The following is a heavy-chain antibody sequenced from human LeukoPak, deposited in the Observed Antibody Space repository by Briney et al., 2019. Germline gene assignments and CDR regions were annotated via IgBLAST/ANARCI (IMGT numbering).Heavy chain of an antibody. Sequence: PGGSLRLSCAASGFTFSSYAMSWVRQAPGKGLEWVSAISGSGGSTYYADSVKGRFTISRDNSKNTLYPQMNSLRAEDTAVYYCANMRAYCSGGSCSNDYWGQGTLVTVSS. D-gene: IGHD2-15*01. CDR2: ISGSGGST. CDR3: ANMRAYCSGGSCSNDY. V-gene: IGHV3-23*01. J-gene: IGHJ4*02. CDR1: GFTFSSYA.